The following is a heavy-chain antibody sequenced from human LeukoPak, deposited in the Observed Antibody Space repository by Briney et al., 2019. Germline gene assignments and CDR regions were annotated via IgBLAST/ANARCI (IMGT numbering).Heavy chain of an antibody. Sequence: ASVKVSCKASGYTFTGYYMHWVRQAPAQGLEWMGWINPNSGGTNYAQKFQGRVTMTRDTSISTAYMELSRLRSDDTAVYYCARGYFDWSNPYFQHWGQGTLVTVSS. D-gene: IGHD3-9*01. V-gene: IGHV1-2*02. CDR2: INPNSGGT. J-gene: IGHJ1*01. CDR1: GYTFTGYY. CDR3: ARGYFDWSNPYFQH.